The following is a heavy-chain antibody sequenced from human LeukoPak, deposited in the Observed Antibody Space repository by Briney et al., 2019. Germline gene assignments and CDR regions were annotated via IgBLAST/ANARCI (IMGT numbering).Heavy chain of an antibody. V-gene: IGHV6-1*01. D-gene: IGHD2-15*01. Sequence: SQTLSLTCAISGDSVSSNSAAWNWIRQSPSRGLEWLGRTYYRSKWYNDYAVSVKSRITINPDTSKNQFSLQLNSVTPEDTAVYYCARDVSVVVVAATLNYYYYMDVWGKGTTVTVSS. J-gene: IGHJ6*03. CDR1: GDSVSSNSAA. CDR2: TYYRSKWYN. CDR3: ARDVSVVVVAATLNYYYYMDV.